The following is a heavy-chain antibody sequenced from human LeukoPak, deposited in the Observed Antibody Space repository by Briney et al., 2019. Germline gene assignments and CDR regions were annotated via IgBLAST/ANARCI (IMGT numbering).Heavy chain of an antibody. V-gene: IGHV1-18*04. CDR1: GYTFTSYG. Sequence: GASVKVSCKASGYTFTSYGISWVRLAPGQGLEWMGWISANNGYTNYAQKLQGRVTMTTDTSTTTAYMELTSLTSDDTAVYYCARDEHYYGSGTYYRRASTFDIWGHGTMVTVSS. CDR3: ARDEHYYGSGTYYRRASTFDI. J-gene: IGHJ3*02. D-gene: IGHD3-10*01. CDR2: ISANNGYT.